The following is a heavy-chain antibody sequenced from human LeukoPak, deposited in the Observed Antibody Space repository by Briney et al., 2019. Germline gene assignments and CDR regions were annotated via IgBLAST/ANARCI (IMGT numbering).Heavy chain of an antibody. D-gene: IGHD5-18*01. CDR1: GSSLTELS. CDR2: FDVIDAKT. CDR3: AAGRPYSLLDY. V-gene: IGHV1-24*01. J-gene: IGHJ4*02. Sequence: ASVKVSCTVSGSSLTELSLYWVRQAPGKGLEWMGGFDVIDAKTFYAQKFQGRVTMTEDSSTDTAYMELSSLRSDDTAFYYCAAGRPYSLLDYWGQGALLTVSS.